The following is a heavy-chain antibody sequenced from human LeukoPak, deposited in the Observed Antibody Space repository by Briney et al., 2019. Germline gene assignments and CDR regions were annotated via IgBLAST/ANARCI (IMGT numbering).Heavy chain of an antibody. CDR3: ARSARLMKGVVEVTALDD. CDR2: INWNGGST. D-gene: IGHD3-3*01. J-gene: IGHJ4*02. Sequence: GGSLRLSCAASGFTFTDYYMSWIRQAPGKGLEWVSGINWNGGSTGYADSVKGRFTISRDNAKNSLYLQMNSLRADDTAVYYCARSARLMKGVVEVTALDDWGQGTLVTVSS. CDR1: GFTFTDYY. V-gene: IGHV3-20*04.